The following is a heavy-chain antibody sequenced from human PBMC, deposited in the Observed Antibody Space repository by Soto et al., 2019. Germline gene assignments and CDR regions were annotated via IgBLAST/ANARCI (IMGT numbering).Heavy chain of an antibody. D-gene: IGHD5-12*01. CDR3: ASVRGSGYESEFDP. V-gene: IGHV1-18*01. Sequence: QVQLVQSGAEVEEPGASVKVSCRASGYSFTSHGITWVRQAPGQGPEGLGWSSAYSGNTNYAQKLQGRVPQTTDTSTRTADREARNLRSDETAVYNWASVRGSGYESEFDPWGQGTLVTVPA. J-gene: IGHJ5*02. CDR1: GYSFTSHG. CDR2: SSAYSGNT.